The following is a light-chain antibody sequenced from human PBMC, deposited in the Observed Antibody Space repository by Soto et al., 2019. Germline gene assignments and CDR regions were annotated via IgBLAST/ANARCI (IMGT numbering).Light chain of an antibody. J-gene: IGLJ2*01. CDR2: STS. Sequence: QTVVTQEPSFSVSPGGTVTLTCGLSSGSVSASYYPSWYQQTPGQAPRTLIYSTSTRSSGVPDRFSGSILGNKAALTITGAQADDESHSYSVLYMGSGISVFGGGTKLTVL. CDR3: VLYMGSGISV. V-gene: IGLV8-61*01. CDR1: SGSVSASYY.